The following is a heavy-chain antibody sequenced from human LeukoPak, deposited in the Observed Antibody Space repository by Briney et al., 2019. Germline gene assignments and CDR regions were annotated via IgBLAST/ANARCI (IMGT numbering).Heavy chain of an antibody. CDR1: VYTLSIYA. Sequence: GGCLRLSCAASVYTLSIYAVSCVRGAPGKGREWGSAISDSGGATYYTDSVKGRYTISKDNSKNSLYVQKNNLRVDDNAVDYCWKNILGSYARHGMDVWGKGTTVTVSS. CDR2: ISDSGGAT. J-gene: IGHJ6*04. V-gene: IGHV3-23*01. CDR3: WKNILGSYARHGMDV. D-gene: IGHD3-16*01.